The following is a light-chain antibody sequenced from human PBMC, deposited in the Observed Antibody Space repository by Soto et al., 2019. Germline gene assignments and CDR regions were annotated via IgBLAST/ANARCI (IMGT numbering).Light chain of an antibody. CDR1: QSISSY. Sequence: TQMTQSPSTLAASVGGRVIITCRASQSISSYLNWYQQKPGKAPKLLIYAASSLQSGVPSRFSGSGSGTDFTLTISSMQPEDFATYYCQKSYSTPRTFGQGTKLDIK. J-gene: IGKJ1*01. CDR3: QKSYSTPRT. V-gene: IGKV1-39*01. CDR2: AAS.